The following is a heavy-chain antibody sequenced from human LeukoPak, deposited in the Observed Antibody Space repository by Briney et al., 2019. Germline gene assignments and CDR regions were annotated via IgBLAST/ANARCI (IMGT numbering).Heavy chain of an antibody. CDR3: ARAQEVYYDSSGYYSALPDY. CDR2: IYYSGST. Sequence: SETLSLTCTVSGGSISSYYWSWIRQPPGKGLGWIGYIYYSGSTNYNPSLKSRVTISVDTSKNQFSLKLSSVTAADTAVYYCARAQEVYYDSSGYYSALPDYWGQGTLVTVSS. J-gene: IGHJ4*02. CDR1: GGSISSYY. V-gene: IGHV4-59*01. D-gene: IGHD3-22*01.